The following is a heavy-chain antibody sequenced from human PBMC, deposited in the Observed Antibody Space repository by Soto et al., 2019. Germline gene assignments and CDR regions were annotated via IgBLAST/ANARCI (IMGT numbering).Heavy chain of an antibody. J-gene: IGHJ4*02. CDR2: IYYSGTT. V-gene: IGHV4-59*01. CDR3: ASSGTGGYYFDY. Sequence: QVQLQESGPGLVKPSETLSLICTVSPGSISNYFWNWVRQPPGKGLEWIGYIYYSGTTNYNPSLKSRVTISVDTSKNQFSLNLSSVTAADTAVYYCASSGTGGYYFDYWGQGALVIVSS. CDR1: PGSISNYF. D-gene: IGHD3-10*01.